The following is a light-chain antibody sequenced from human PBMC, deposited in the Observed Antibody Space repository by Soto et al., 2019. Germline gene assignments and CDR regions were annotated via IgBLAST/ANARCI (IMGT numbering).Light chain of an antibody. Sequence: DIQMTQSPSSLSASVGDRVTITCRASQGISNFVAWYQQKPGKVPNLLIYSASTLQSGVPSRFSGSGSGTDFPLTIRGPHAEGGASYYCQKYNSAPLTFGGGTKVEI. J-gene: IGKJ4*01. CDR2: SAS. CDR1: QGISNF. V-gene: IGKV1-27*01. CDR3: QKYNSAPLT.